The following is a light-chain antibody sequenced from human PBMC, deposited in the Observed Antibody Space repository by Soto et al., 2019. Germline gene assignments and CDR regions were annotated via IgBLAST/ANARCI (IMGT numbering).Light chain of an antibody. J-gene: IGLJ1*01. CDR3: SSYTTVTTYV. CDR1: SSDVGAYNH. Sequence: ALTQPASVSGSPGQSITISCTGTSSDVGAYNHVSWYQHHPGKAPKLMIFDVSNRPSGVSNRFSGSKSGNTASLTISGLQAEDEAEYYCSSYTTVTTYVFGTGTKVTVL. V-gene: IGLV2-14*03. CDR2: DVS.